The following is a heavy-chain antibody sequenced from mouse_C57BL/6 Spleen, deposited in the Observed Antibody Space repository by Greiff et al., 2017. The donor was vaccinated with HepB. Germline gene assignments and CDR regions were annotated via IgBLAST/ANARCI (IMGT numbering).Heavy chain of an antibody. CDR3: ARRDYYGSSYGMDAMDY. V-gene: IGHV1-18*01. J-gene: IGHJ4*01. CDR1: GYTFTDYN. CDR2: INPNNGGT. D-gene: IGHD1-1*01. Sequence: EVQLQESGPELVKPGASVKIPCKASGYTFTDYNMDWVKQSHGKSLEWIGDINPNNGGTIYNQKFKGKATLTVDKSSSTAYMELRSLTSEDTAVYYWARRDYYGSSYGMDAMDYWGQGTSVTVSS.